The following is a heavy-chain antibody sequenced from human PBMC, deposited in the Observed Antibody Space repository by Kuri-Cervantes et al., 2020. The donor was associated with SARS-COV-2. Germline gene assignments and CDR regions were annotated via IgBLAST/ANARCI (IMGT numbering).Heavy chain of an antibody. J-gene: IGHJ6*02. CDR1: GGSFSGYY. D-gene: IGHD2-2*01. CDR2: INHSGST. Sequence: SETLSLTCAVYGGSFSGYYWSWIRQPPGKGLEWIGEINHSGSTNYNPSLRSRVTISVDKSKNQFSLKLSSVTAADTAVYYCASRVGYCSSTSCYAPYYYGMDVWGQGTTVTVSS. CDR3: ASRVGYCSSTSCYAPYYYGMDV. V-gene: IGHV4-34*01.